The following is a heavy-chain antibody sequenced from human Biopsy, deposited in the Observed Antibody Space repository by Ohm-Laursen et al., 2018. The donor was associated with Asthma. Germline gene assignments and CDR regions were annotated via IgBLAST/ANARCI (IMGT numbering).Heavy chain of an antibody. V-gene: IGHV1-69*04. CDR1: GGSFSNFA. Sequence: SSVTVSCKASGGSFSNFAFSWVRQAPGHGLEWMGTILTKFDITSYAEKFQGRVTITADKSTSTTYMELSRLRSEDTDVYYCARSYDTDSYPVLVLDYWGQGTLVTVSS. D-gene: IGHD3-22*01. CDR2: ILTKFDIT. J-gene: IGHJ4*02. CDR3: ARSYDTDSYPVLVLDY.